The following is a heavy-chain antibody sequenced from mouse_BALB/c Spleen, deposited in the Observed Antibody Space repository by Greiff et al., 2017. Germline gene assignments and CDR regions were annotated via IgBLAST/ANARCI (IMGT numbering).Heavy chain of an antibody. V-gene: IGHV14-4*02. CDR1: GFNIKDYY. Sequence: VQLQQSGAELVRSGASVKLSCTASGFNIKDYYMHWVKQRPEQGLEWIGWIDPENGDTEYAPKFQGKATMTADTSSNTAYLQLSSLTSEDTAVYYCNPYGNDWYFDVWGAGTTVTVSS. CDR3: NPYGNDWYFDV. D-gene: IGHD2-1*01. J-gene: IGHJ1*01. CDR2: IDPENGDT.